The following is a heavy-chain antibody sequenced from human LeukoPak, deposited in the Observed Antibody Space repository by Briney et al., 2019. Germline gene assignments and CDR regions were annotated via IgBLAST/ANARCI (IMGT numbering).Heavy chain of an antibody. CDR2: IYSGGST. Sequence: GGSLRLSCAVSGFTVSSNYMSWVRQAPGKGLEWVSVIYSGGSTYYADSVKGRSTISRDDSKNTVYLQMNSLRAEDTAVYFGARHYSDSSGYYFYFDSWGQGTLVTASS. CDR1: GFTVSSNY. D-gene: IGHD3-22*01. J-gene: IGHJ4*02. V-gene: IGHV3-53*01. CDR3: ARHYSDSSGYYFYFDS.